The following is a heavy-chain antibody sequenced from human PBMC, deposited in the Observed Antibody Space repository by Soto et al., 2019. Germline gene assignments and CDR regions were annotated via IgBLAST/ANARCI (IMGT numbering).Heavy chain of an antibody. J-gene: IGHJ6*03. CDR1: GYTFTSYD. D-gene: IGHD5-12*01. CDR3: ARVSSIVATIRPYYYYYMDV. Sequence: GASVKVSCKASGYTFTSYDINWVRQATGQRLEWMGWMNPNSGNTGYAQKFQGRVTMTRNTSISTAYLELSSLRSEDTAVYYCARVSSIVATIRPYYYYYMDVWGKGTTVTVSS. CDR2: MNPNSGNT. V-gene: IGHV1-8*01.